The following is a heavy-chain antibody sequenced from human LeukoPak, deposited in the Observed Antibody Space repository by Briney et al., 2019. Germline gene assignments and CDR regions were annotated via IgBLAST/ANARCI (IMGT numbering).Heavy chain of an antibody. D-gene: IGHD6-6*01. CDR3: ARVYSEIAARANWFDP. J-gene: IGHJ5*02. Sequence: GESLKISCKGSGYSFTSYWIGWVRQMPGKGLEWMGIIYPGDSDTRYSPSFQGQVTTSADKSISTAYLQWSSLKASDTAMYYCARVYSEIAARANWFDPWGQGTLVTVSS. V-gene: IGHV5-51*01. CDR2: IYPGDSDT. CDR1: GYSFTSYW.